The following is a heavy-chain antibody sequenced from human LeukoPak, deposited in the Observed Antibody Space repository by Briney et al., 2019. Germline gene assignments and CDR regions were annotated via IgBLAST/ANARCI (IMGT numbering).Heavy chain of an antibody. V-gene: IGHV3-7*03. Sequence: GGSLRLSCAASGFTFSSYWMSWVRQAPGKGLEWVANIKQDGSEKYYVDSVKGRFTISRDNAKNSLYLQMNRLRAEDTAVYYCARDPPYCSGGSCNDYWGQGTLVTVSS. CDR1: GFTFSSYW. D-gene: IGHD2-15*01. CDR2: IKQDGSEK. CDR3: ARDPPYCSGGSCNDY. J-gene: IGHJ4*02.